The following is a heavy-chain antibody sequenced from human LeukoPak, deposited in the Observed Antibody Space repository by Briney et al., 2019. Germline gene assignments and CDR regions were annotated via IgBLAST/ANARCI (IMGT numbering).Heavy chain of an antibody. CDR1: GFTFSSYG. D-gene: IGHD6-19*01. V-gene: IGHV3-30*03. CDR3: AARQWLGIDY. CDR2: ISYDGSNK. Sequence: GGSLRLSCAASGFTFSSYGMHWVRQAPGKGLEWVAVISYDGSNKYYADSVKGRFTISRDTSKNTLYLQMNSLRAEDTALYYCAARQWLGIDYWGQGTLVTVSS. J-gene: IGHJ4*02.